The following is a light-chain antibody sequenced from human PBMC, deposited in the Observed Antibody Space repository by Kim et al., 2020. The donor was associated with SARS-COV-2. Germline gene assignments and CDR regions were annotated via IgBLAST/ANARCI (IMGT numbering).Light chain of an antibody. V-gene: IGKV3-20*01. Sequence: LSPGESATLSCRASQRISSTYLAWYQHKPDQAPRLLIHGASSRATGIPDRFSGSWSGTDFTLTISRLEPEDFAVYYCQQYVRSPNTFGQGTKLEI. CDR1: QRISSTY. J-gene: IGKJ2*01. CDR2: GAS. CDR3: QQYVRSPNT.